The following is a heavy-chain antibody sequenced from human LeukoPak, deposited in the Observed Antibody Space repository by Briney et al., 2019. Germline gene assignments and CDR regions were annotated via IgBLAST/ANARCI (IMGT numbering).Heavy chain of an antibody. CDR1: GFTFSSYA. Sequence: GGSLTLSCAASGFTFSSYAMRWVRQAPGKGLEWVSVISSSGSSTYYADSVKGRFTISRDNSKNTLYLHMNSLRAEDTAVYYCTRRSGTYYHGFDYWGQGTLVTVSS. D-gene: IGHD3-10*01. J-gene: IGHJ4*02. CDR2: ISSSGSST. CDR3: TRRSGTYYHGFDY. V-gene: IGHV3-23*01.